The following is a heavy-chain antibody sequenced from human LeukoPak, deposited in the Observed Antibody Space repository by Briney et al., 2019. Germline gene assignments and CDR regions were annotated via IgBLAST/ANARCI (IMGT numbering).Heavy chain of an antibody. J-gene: IGHJ4*02. CDR2: MNPNSNNT. CDR3: AKEGDSGYYDLHY. Sequence: ASVKVSCKASGYTFISYDINWVRQATGQGLEWMGWMNPNSNNTGYAQKFQGRVTMTSNTSISTVYMELRSLRSDDTAIYYCAKEGDSGYYDLHYWGQGSLVAVSS. V-gene: IGHV1-8*01. D-gene: IGHD3-22*01. CDR1: GYTFISYD.